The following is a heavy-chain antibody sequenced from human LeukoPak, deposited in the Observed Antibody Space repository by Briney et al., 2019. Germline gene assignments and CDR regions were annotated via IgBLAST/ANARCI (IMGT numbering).Heavy chain of an antibody. CDR1: GFTFSSYV. V-gene: IGHV3-23*01. J-gene: IGHJ3*01. CDR2: ISRSAGAT. D-gene: IGHD2-15*01. CDR3: AKDRGGGSQLGDAFDV. Sequence: TGGTLRLSCAASGFTFSSYVMSWVRQAPGKGLEWVSSISRSAGATYYADSVKGRFTISRDNRKNSLYLQMNSLRPEDTALYYCAKDRGGGSQLGDAFDVWGQGTMVRVSS.